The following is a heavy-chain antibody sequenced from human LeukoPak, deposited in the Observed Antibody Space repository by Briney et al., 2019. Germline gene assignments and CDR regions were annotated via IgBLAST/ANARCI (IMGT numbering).Heavy chain of an antibody. CDR2: IYSSGST. J-gene: IGHJ4*02. CDR3: AKSGGYGLIDY. Sequence: SETLSLTCTVSGVSVNNRTYYWGWIRQPPGKGLEWIGSIYSSGSTYYNASLQSRVTISIETSKNQISLRLNSVTAADTAMYYCAKSGGYGLIDYWGQGTLVTVSS. V-gene: IGHV4-39*01. CDR1: GVSVNNRTYY. D-gene: IGHD1-26*01.